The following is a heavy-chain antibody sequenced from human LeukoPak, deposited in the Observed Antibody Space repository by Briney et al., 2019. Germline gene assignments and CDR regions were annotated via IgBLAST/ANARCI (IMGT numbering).Heavy chain of an antibody. V-gene: IGHV3-23*01. CDR1: GFTFSSYA. Sequence: GGSLRLSCAASGFTFSSYAMSWVRQAPGKGLEWVSAISGSGGSTYYADSVKGRFTISRDNSKNTLYLQMNSLRAEDTAVYYCAKESYTRYYYDSSGTYFDYWGQGTLVTVSS. D-gene: IGHD3-22*01. CDR2: ISGSGGST. CDR3: AKESYTRYYYDSSGTYFDY. J-gene: IGHJ4*02.